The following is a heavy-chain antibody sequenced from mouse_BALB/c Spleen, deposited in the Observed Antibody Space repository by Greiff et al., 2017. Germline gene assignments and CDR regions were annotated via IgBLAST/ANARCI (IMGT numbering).Heavy chain of an antibody. J-gene: IGHJ1*01. Sequence: VMLVESGPGLVAPSQSLSITCTVSGFSLTSYGVHWVRQPPGKGLEWLGVIWAGGSTNYNSALMSRLSISKDNSKSQVFLKMNSLQTDDTAMYYCAREGGNTADYWYFDVWGAGTTVTVSS. V-gene: IGHV2-9*02. CDR1: GFSLTSYG. CDR2: IWAGGST. CDR3: AREGGNTADYWYFDV. D-gene: IGHD1-2*01.